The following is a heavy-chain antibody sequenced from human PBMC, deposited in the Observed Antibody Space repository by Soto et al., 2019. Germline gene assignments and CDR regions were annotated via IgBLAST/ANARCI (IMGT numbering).Heavy chain of an antibody. Sequence: PGGSLRLSCAASGFTFSSYSMNWVREAPGKGLEWVSYISSSSTIYYADSVKGRFTISRDNAKNSLYLQMNSLRDEDTAVYYCARGLYYYDSRGYWGYWGQGAVVTVSS. J-gene: IGHJ4*02. CDR1: GFTFSSYS. V-gene: IGHV3-48*02. CDR2: ISSSSTI. D-gene: IGHD3-22*01. CDR3: ARGLYYYDSRGYWGY.